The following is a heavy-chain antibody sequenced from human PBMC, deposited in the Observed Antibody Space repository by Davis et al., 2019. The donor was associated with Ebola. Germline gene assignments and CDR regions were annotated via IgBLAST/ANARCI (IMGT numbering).Heavy chain of an antibody. V-gene: IGHV3-23*01. CDR3: AKEMKGLGAFDL. J-gene: IGHJ3*01. Sequence: ESVRGRFTISRDTSKNMLYLQMNSLRAEDTGVYFCAKEMKGLGAFDLWGQGTMVTVSS. D-gene: IGHD3-16*01.